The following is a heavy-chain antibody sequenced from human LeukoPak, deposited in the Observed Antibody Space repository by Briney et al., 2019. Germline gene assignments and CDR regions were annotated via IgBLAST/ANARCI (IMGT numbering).Heavy chain of an antibody. CDR2: VFDSRIS. D-gene: IGHD3-22*01. Sequence: PSETLSLTCTVSGGSISGFFWSWIRQSPDKGLEWIGYVFDSRISDYNPSLKSRVTMSVDTSRRSFSLNVTSVTAADTAVYFCARTDSRGSRHIDNSGRATLVIVSS. V-gene: IGHV4-59*12. CDR1: GGSISGFF. CDR3: ARTDSRGSRHIDN. J-gene: IGHJ4*01.